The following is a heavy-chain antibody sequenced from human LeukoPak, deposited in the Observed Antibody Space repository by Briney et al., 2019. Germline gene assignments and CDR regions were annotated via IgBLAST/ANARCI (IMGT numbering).Heavy chain of an antibody. CDR3: ARGANGWYRFLLY. V-gene: IGHV3-48*01. Sequence: GGSLRLSCAASGFTFSSYGMTWVRQAPGKGLEWVSYISSSSSTIYYADSVKGRFTISRDNAKNSLYLQLNSLRAEDTAVYYCARGANGWYRFLLYWGQGTLVTVSS. D-gene: IGHD6-19*01. CDR2: ISSSSSTI. J-gene: IGHJ4*02. CDR1: GFTFSSYG.